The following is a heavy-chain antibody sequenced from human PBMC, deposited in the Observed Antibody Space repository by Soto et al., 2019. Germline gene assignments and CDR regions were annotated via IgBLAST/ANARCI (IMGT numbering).Heavy chain of an antibody. CDR3: ARAESITIFGVVTTYYYYGMDV. D-gene: IGHD3-3*01. CDR1: GFTFSSYA. CDR2: ISYDGSNK. J-gene: IGHJ6*02. V-gene: IGHV3-30-3*01. Sequence: QVQLVESGGGVVQPGRSLRLSCAASGFTFSSYAMHWVRQAPGKGLEWVAVISYDGSNKYYADSVKGRFTISRDNSKTTLYLQMNSLRAEDTAVYYCARAESITIFGVVTTYYYYGMDVWGQGTTVTVSS.